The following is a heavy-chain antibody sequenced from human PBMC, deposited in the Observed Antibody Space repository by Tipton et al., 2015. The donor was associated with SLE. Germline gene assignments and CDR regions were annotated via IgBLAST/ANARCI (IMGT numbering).Heavy chain of an antibody. CDR3: ARKTSLDY. CDR1: GFTFSNYE. V-gene: IGHV3-48*03. Sequence: SLRLSCVASGFTFSNYEMNWVRQAPGKGLEWVSYVSSSGTTTYYADSVMGRFTISRDNAKNSLYLQMNSLRAEDTAVYYCARKTSLDYWGQGTLVTVSS. CDR2: VSSSGTTT. J-gene: IGHJ4*02.